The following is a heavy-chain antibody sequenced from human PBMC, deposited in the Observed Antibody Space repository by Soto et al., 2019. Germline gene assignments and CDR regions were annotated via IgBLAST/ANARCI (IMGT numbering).Heavy chain of an antibody. Sequence: EVQLLESGGGLVQPGGSLRLSCAASGFTFISYAMNWVRQAPGKGLQWVSAISGGGDATFYADSVKGRFTISRDNSRNTVTLQMNGLGADDTAVYYCARKVPGSTTRPDYWYFDLWGRGTVVTVSS. D-gene: IGHD3-10*01. V-gene: IGHV3-23*01. CDR3: ARKVPGSTTRPDYWYFDL. CDR2: ISGGGDAT. CDR1: GFTFISYA. J-gene: IGHJ2*01.